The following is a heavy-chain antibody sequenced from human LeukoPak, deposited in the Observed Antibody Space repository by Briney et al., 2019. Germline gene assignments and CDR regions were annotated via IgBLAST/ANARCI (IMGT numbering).Heavy chain of an antibody. D-gene: IGHD5-18*01. Sequence: GGSLRLSCAASGFTFSSYGMHWVRQAPGKGLEWVSFIGYDGNDKYYADSVKGRFTISRDNSKNTLYLQMNNLRPDDTAVYYCANSKGYADDYWGQGTLVTVSS. CDR2: IGYDGNDK. V-gene: IGHV3-30*02. CDR1: GFTFSSYG. J-gene: IGHJ4*02. CDR3: ANSKGYADDY.